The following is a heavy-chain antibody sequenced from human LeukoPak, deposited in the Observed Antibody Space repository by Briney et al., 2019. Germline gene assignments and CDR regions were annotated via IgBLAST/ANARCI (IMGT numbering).Heavy chain of an antibody. CDR3: AGVSSGWYRVGY. D-gene: IGHD6-19*01. CDR1: GYSISSGAY. J-gene: IGHJ4*02. Sequence: SETLSLTCSVSGYSISSGAYWGWIRQSPGQGLEWIGSIYHSGSTHYNPSLRSRVAISVDTSKNQFSLKLSSVTAADTAVYYCAGVSSGWYRVGYWGQGTLVTVSS. CDR2: IYHSGST. V-gene: IGHV4-38-2*02.